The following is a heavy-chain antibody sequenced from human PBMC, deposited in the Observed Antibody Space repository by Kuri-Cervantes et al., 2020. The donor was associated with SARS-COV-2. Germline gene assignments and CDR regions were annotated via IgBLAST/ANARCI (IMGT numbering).Heavy chain of an antibody. CDR3: ARDALSDILTGYYPQGFDY. D-gene: IGHD3-9*01. CDR1: GFTFSSYA. V-gene: IGHV3-23*01. Sequence: GGSLKISCAASGFTFSSYAMSWVRQAPGKGLEWVSAISGSGGSTYYADSVKGRFTISRDNSKNTLYLQMNSLRAEDTAVYYCARDALSDILTGYYPQGFDYWGQGTLVTVSS. CDR2: ISGSGGST. J-gene: IGHJ4*02.